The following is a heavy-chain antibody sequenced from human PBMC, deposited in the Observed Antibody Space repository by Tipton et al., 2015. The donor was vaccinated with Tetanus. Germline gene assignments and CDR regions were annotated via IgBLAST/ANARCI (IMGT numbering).Heavy chain of an antibody. CDR1: GGSMSNNY. Sequence: TLSLTCTVSGGSMSNNYWSWIRQPPGKGLEWIAYIFHSGSTNYSPSLKSRVAISMDTSKNQISLKLSSVTPADTAVYFCARANYDFSMKGPFDAWGQGILVVVSA. CDR3: ARANYDFSMKGPFDA. CDR2: IFHSGST. D-gene: IGHD3-3*01. V-gene: IGHV4-59*01. J-gene: IGHJ4*02.